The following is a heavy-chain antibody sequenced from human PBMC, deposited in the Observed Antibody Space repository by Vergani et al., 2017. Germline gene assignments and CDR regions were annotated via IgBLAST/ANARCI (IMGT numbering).Heavy chain of an antibody. V-gene: IGHV3-30-3*01. J-gene: IGHJ4*02. CDR1: GFTVSSYA. D-gene: IGHD1-26*01. Sequence: VQLVESGGGLVQPGGSLRLSCAASGFTVSSYAMHWVRQAPGKGLEWVAVISYDGSNKYYADSVKGRFTISRDNSKNTLYLQMNSLGAEDTAVYYCARADVLGSAADYWGQGTLVTVSS. CDR3: ARADVLGSAADY. CDR2: ISYDGSNK.